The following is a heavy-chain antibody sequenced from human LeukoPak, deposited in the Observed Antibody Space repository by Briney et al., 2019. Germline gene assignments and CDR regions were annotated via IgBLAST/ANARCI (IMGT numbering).Heavy chain of an antibody. CDR1: GYTFTSYG. CDR2: ISAYNGNT. Sequence: ASVKVSCKASGYTFTSYGIRWVRQAPGQGLEWMGWISAYNGNTNYAQKLQGRVTMTTDTSTSTAYMELRSLRSDDTAVYYCARDQGRQWLVLAAFDIWGQGTMVTVSS. J-gene: IGHJ3*02. CDR3: ARDQGRQWLVLAAFDI. V-gene: IGHV1-18*01. D-gene: IGHD6-19*01.